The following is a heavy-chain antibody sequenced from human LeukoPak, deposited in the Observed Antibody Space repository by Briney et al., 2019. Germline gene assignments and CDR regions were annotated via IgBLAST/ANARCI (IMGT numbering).Heavy chain of an antibody. CDR2: ISPQNGNT. V-gene: IGHV1-18*01. J-gene: IGHJ5*02. CDR1: GYTFDKFG. Sequence: ASVKVSCKASGYTFDKFGIAWVRQAPGQGLEWMGWISPQNGNTKYAQKVQDRVSVTIDTSTSTAYMELRSLRSDDTAVYYCARAAPFDPWGQGTLVTVSS. CDR3: ARAAPFDP.